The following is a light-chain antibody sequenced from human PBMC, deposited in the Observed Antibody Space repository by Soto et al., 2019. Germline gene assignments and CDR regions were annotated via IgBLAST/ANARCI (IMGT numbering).Light chain of an antibody. V-gene: IGKV1-5*01. CDR2: DTS. CDR3: QQYNSYSRT. J-gene: IGKJ1*01. Sequence: DIQMTQSPSTLSASVGYRVTITCRASQSLSGWLAWYQQKPGKAPKLLIYDTSSLKSGVPARFSGSGSGTEFSLSISSLQPYDFATYYCQQYNSYSRTFGQGTKVEIK. CDR1: QSLSGW.